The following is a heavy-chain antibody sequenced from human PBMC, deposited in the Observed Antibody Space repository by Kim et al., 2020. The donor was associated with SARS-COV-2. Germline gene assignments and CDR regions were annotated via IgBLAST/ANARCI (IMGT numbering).Heavy chain of an antibody. D-gene: IGHD4-17*01. Sequence: SETLSLTCTVSGGSVDSADYYWSWIRQHPGKGLEWIGYICYGGTTYYNPSLKSRLVISVDTSKNQFSLNLSSVTAADTAVYYCARKLDNGAYHFDYWGRG. CDR2: ICYGGTT. V-gene: IGHV4-31*03. J-gene: IGHJ4*02. CDR3: ARKLDNGAYHFDY. CDR1: GGSVDSADYY.